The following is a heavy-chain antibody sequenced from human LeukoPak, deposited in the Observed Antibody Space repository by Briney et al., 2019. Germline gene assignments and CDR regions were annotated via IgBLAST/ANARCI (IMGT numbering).Heavy chain of an antibody. D-gene: IGHD4/OR15-4a*01. CDR3: ARTRADDY. V-gene: IGHV3-7*01. J-gene: IGHJ4*02. CDR1: GFTFSSYW. Sequence: GALRLSCAASGFTFSSYWMSWGRQAPGKGLEWVANIKQDVSEKYYVGSVKGRFNISRDNAKNSLYLKMNSLRAEDTAVYYCARTRADDYWGQGTLVTVSS. CDR2: IKQDVSEK.